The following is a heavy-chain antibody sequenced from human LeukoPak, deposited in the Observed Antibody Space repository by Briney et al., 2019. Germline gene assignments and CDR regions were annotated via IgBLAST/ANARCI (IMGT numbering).Heavy chain of an antibody. Sequence: SETLSLTCTVSGGSISSYYWSWIRQPPGKGLEWIGDIYYRGSTNYNPSLKSRVTISVDTSKNQFSLKLSSVTAADTAVYYCARQARGYSYGYPEDDYFDSWGQGTLVTVSS. J-gene: IGHJ4*02. V-gene: IGHV4-59*08. CDR3: ARQARGYSYGYPEDDYFDS. D-gene: IGHD5-18*01. CDR1: GGSISSYY. CDR2: IYYRGST.